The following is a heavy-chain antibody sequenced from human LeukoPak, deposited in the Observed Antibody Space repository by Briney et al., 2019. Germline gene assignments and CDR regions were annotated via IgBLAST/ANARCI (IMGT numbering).Heavy chain of an antibody. J-gene: IGHJ3*01. Sequence: GESLKISCKGSGYSFTSYWISWVRQMPGKGLEWMGRMDPSDSYTNYSPSFQGHVTISADKSISTAYLQWSSLQASDTAMYYCARHRDSSGFPAAFDLWGQGTLLTVSS. V-gene: IGHV5-10-1*01. CDR1: GYSFTSYW. CDR3: ARHRDSSGFPAAFDL. D-gene: IGHD3-22*01. CDR2: MDPSDSYT.